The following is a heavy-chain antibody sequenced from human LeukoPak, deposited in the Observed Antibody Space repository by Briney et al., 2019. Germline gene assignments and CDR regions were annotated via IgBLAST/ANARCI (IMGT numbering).Heavy chain of an antibody. D-gene: IGHD6-13*01. CDR3: AKEEGLYSNSPMGGY. CDR2: ISGSGGST. V-gene: IGHV3-23*01. Sequence: GGSLRLSCAASGFTFSSYAMSWVRQAPGKGLEWVSAISGSGGSTYYADSVKGRFTISRDNSNNTLYLQMNSLRAEDTAVYYCAKEEGLYSNSPMGGYWGQGTLVTVSS. CDR1: GFTFSSYA. J-gene: IGHJ4*02.